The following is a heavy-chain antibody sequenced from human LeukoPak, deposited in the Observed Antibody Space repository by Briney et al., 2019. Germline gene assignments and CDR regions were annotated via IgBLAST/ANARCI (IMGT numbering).Heavy chain of an antibody. Sequence: GGSLRLSCAASGFTFSSYSMNWVRQAPGKGLEWVSSISSSSSYIYYADSVKGRFTISRDNAKNSLYLQMNSLRAEDTAVYYCASPDLAYCGGDCYSRGAFDIWGQGTMVTVSS. CDR2: ISSSSSYI. D-gene: IGHD2-21*02. CDR3: ASPDLAYCGGDCYSRGAFDI. CDR1: GFTFSSYS. J-gene: IGHJ3*02. V-gene: IGHV3-21*01.